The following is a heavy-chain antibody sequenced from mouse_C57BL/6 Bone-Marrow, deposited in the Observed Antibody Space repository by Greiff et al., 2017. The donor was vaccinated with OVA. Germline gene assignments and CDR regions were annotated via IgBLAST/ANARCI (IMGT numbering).Heavy chain of an antibody. D-gene: IGHD1-1*01. V-gene: IGHV12-3*01. J-gene: IGHJ1*03. CDR3: AGVSLIYYWYFDV. Sequence: VKLMESGPGLVKPSQSLFLTCSITGFPITSGYYWIWIRQSPGKPLEWMGYITHSGETFYNPSLQSPISITRETSKNQFFLQLNSVTTEDTAMYYCAGVSLIYYWYFDVWGTGTTVTVSS. CDR1: GFPITSGYY. CDR2: ITHSGET.